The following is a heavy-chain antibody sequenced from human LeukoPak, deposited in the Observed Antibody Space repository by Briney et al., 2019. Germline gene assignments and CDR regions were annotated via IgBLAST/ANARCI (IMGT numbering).Heavy chain of an antibody. D-gene: IGHD4-17*01. CDR3: ARSSNGDYFYYFDY. J-gene: IGHJ4*02. CDR1: GFTVSSNY. CDR2: IYSGGST. V-gene: IGHV3-53*01. Sequence: PGGSLRLSCAASGFTVSSNYMSWVRQAPGKGLEWVSVIYSGGSTNYADSVKGRFTISRDNSKNTLYLQMNSLRAEDTAVYYCARSSNGDYFYYFDYWGQGTLVTVSS.